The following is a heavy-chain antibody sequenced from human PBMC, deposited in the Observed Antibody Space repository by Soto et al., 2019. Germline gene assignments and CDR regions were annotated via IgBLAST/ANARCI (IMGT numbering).Heavy chain of an antibody. CDR3: AAAGSGVLDWFDP. Sequence: SETLSRTCTVSGGSISSYYWSWIRQPPGKGLEWIGYIYYSGSTNYNPSLKSRVTISVDTSKNQFSLKLSSVTAADTAVYYCAAAGSGVLDWFDPWGQGTLVT. V-gene: IGHV4-59*01. CDR2: IYYSGST. CDR1: GGSISSYY. J-gene: IGHJ5*02. D-gene: IGHD3-10*01.